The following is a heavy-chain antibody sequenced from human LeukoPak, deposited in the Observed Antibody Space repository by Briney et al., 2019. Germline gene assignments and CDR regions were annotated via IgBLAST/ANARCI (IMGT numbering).Heavy chain of an antibody. CDR1: GYTLTELS. D-gene: IGHD3-10*01. CDR3: ATFGSGSGSYYNWFDP. V-gene: IGHV1-24*01. CDR2: FYPEDGET. Sequence: ASVTVSCKVSGYTLTELSMHWVRQAPGKGGEGMGGFYPEDGETIYAQTFQGRVTMTEDTSTDTAYMELSSLRSEDTAVYHRATFGSGSGSYYNWFDPWGQGTLVTVSS. J-gene: IGHJ5*02.